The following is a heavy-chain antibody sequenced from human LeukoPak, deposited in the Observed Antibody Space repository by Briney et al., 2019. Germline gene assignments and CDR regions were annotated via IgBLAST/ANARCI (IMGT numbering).Heavy chain of an antibody. Sequence: GGSLRLSCAASGFTFSSYVMNWVRQAPGMGLEWVSGISGSGGSTYYADSVKGRFTISRDNSKNTLYLQMNSLRAEDTAVYYCAKGWAGVQLDHMRAFDIWGQGTMVTVSS. J-gene: IGHJ3*02. CDR1: GFTFSSYV. D-gene: IGHD1-1*01. V-gene: IGHV3-23*01. CDR2: ISGSGGST. CDR3: AKGWAGVQLDHMRAFDI.